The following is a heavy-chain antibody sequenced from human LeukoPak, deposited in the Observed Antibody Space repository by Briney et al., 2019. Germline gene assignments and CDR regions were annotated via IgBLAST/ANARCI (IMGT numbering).Heavy chain of an antibody. CDR1: GYTFTSYY. CDR2: INPSGGST. J-gene: IGHJ4*02. Sequence: GASVKVSFKASGYTFTSYYMHWVRQAPGQGLEWMGIINPSGGSTSYAQKFQGRVTMTRDMSTSTVYMELSSLRSEDTAVYYCARGPLNHYYDSMSEADYWGQGTLVTVSS. D-gene: IGHD3-22*01. CDR3: ARGPLNHYYDSMSEADY. V-gene: IGHV1-46*01.